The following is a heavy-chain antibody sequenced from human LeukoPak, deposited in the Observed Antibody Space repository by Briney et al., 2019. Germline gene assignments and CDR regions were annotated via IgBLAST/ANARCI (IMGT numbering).Heavy chain of an antibody. CDR2: ISGSGGST. Sequence: GGSLRLSCAASGFTFSSYAMSWVRQAPGKGLEWVSAISGSGGSTYYADSVKGRFTISRDNSKNTLYLQMNSLRAEDTAVYYRAKALGIAVAGPSRYYYYYGMDVWGQGTTVTVSS. D-gene: IGHD6-19*01. CDR3: AKALGIAVAGPSRYYYYYGMDV. V-gene: IGHV3-23*01. J-gene: IGHJ6*02. CDR1: GFTFSSYA.